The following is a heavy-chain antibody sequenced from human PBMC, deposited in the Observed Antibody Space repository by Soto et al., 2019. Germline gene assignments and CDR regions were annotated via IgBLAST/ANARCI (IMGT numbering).Heavy chain of an antibody. CDR2: IIPIFGTA. J-gene: IGHJ3*02. D-gene: IGHD2-8*01. V-gene: IGHV1-69*13. Sequence: ASVKVSCKASGGTFSSYAISWVRQAPGQGLEWMGGIIPIFGTANYAQKFQGRVTITADESTSTAYMELSSLRSEETAVYYCARAGRGTMVYAIYDAFDIWGQGTMVTVSS. CDR3: ARAGRGTMVYAIYDAFDI. CDR1: GGTFSSYA.